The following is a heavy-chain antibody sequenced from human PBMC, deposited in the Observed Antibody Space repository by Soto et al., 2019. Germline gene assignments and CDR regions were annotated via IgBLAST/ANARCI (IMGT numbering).Heavy chain of an antibody. Sequence: PGXSLRLSCAASEFTFSTYAISWVVQAPGKGLEWVSWISGSGVVTHYADSVKGRFTISRDNSKSTLYLHMNSLRAGDSGVYFCAKAAAVAGAMYGLDVWGQGTTVTVSS. CDR2: ISGSGVVT. V-gene: IGHV3-23*01. CDR3: AKAAAVAGAMYGLDV. D-gene: IGHD6-19*01. J-gene: IGHJ6*02. CDR1: EFTFSTYA.